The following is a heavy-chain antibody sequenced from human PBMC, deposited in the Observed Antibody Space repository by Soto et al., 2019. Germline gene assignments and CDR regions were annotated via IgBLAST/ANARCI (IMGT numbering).Heavy chain of an antibody. D-gene: IGHD1-26*01. CDR2: ISSSSSYR. CDR3: ARSVGATSIDY. Sequence: PGGSLRLSCAASGFTFSDYYMSWIRQAPGKGLEWVSYISSSSSYRNYADSVKGRFTISRDNAKNSLFLQMNSLISEDTAVYYCARSVGATSIDYWGQGTLVTVSS. CDR1: GFTFSDYY. V-gene: IGHV3-11*03. J-gene: IGHJ4*02.